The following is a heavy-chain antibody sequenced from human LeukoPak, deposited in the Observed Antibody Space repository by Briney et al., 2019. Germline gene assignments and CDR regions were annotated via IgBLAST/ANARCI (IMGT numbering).Heavy chain of an antibody. J-gene: IGHJ4*02. V-gene: IGHV3-23*01. D-gene: IGHD5/OR15-5a*01. CDR1: GFTFSTYA. CDR2: ISGSGGST. Sequence: GGSLRLSCAASGFTFSTYAMSWVRQAPGKGLEWVSAISGSGGSTYYADSVKGRFTISRDNSKNTLYLQMNSLRAEDTAVYYCAKSLRDFGSSRFDYWGQGTLVTVSS. CDR3: AKSLRDFGSSRFDY.